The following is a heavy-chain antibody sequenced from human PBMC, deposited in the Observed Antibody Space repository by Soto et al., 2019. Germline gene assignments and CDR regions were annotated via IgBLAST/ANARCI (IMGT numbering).Heavy chain of an antibody. Sequence: GGSLRLSCVASGFTFSRYCMNWVRQAPGKGLEWVSYITSDSTTILYAESVKGRFTISRDNAKNTLHLQMSSLRSEDTAVYYCVRFSGLGVWGQGTTVTVSS. J-gene: IGHJ6*02. V-gene: IGHV3-48*04. CDR3: VRFSGLGV. CDR1: GFTFSRYC. CDR2: ITSDSTTI.